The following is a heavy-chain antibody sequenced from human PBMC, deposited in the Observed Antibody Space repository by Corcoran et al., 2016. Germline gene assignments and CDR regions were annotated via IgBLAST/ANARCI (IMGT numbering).Heavy chain of an antibody. Sequence: QVQLVQSGAEVKKPGSSVKVSCKASGGTFSSYAISWVRQAPGQGLEWMGGIIPIFGTANYAQKFQGRVTITADKSTSTAYMELSSLRSEDTAVYYGARAPLVVVTATNYYYGMDVWGQGTTVTVSS. CDR1: GGTFSSYA. CDR2: IIPIFGTA. CDR3: ARAPLVVVTATNYYYGMDV. J-gene: IGHJ6*02. V-gene: IGHV1-69*06. D-gene: IGHD2-21*02.